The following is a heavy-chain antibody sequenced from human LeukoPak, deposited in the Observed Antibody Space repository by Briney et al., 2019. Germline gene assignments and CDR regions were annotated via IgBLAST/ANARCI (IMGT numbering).Heavy chain of an antibody. CDR1: GFTFSSKA. CDR3: AKGYSNSRAHYYFGF. Sequence: EGSLRLSCVASGFTFSSKAMNWVRQAPGKGLEWVSAISNYGGTTLYADSVRGRFIISRDNSQNTLSLHMNSLRAEDTAVYYCAKGYSNSRAHYYFGFWGQGTLVTVSS. D-gene: IGHD4-11*01. J-gene: IGHJ4*02. CDR2: ISNYGGTT. V-gene: IGHV3-23*01.